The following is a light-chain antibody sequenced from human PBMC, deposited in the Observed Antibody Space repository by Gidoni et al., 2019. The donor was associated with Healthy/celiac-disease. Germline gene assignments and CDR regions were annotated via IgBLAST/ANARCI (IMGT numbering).Light chain of an antibody. Sequence: DIQMTQSTSTLSASVGDRVTITCRASQSISSWLAWYQQKPGKAPKLLIYDASGLESGVPSRFSCSGSGTEFTLTISSLQPDDFATYYCQQYNSYSPTFGQGTKVEIK. CDR2: DAS. CDR1: QSISSW. J-gene: IGKJ1*01. CDR3: QQYNSYSPT. V-gene: IGKV1-5*01.